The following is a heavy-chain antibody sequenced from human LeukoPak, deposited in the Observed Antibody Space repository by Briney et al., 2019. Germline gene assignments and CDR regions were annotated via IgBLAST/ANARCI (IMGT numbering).Heavy chain of an antibody. CDR3: ARGLPTYYYDSSGFAGDAFDI. Sequence: GGSLRLSCAASGFTFSDYYMSWIRQAPGKGLEWVSGINWNGGSTGYADSVKGRFTISRDNAKNSLYLQMNSLRAEDTALYYCARGLPTYYYDSSGFAGDAFDIWGQGTMVTVSS. CDR2: INWNGGST. D-gene: IGHD3-22*01. J-gene: IGHJ3*02. CDR1: GFTFSDYY. V-gene: IGHV3-20*04.